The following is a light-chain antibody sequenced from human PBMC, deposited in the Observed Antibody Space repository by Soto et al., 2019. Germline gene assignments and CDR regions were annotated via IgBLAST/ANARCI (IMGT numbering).Light chain of an antibody. CDR1: QPISSH. CDR3: QKSYTIPWT. Sequence: DIQLTQSPSSLSASVGDRVTITCRASQPISSHLNWFQQKPGKAPRLLIYAGSRLLGGVPLRFIASESGTDSTLTISSLQPEDFATYFCQKSYTIPWTFGLGTRVEIK. V-gene: IGKV1-39*01. CDR2: AGS. J-gene: IGKJ1*01.